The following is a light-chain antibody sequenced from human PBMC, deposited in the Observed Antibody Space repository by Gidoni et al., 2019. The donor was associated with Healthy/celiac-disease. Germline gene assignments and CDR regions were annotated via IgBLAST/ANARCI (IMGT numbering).Light chain of an antibody. CDR3: MQDLQTSYT. Sequence: VTPGEPASISGRSSQSLLHSNGYNYLDWYLQKPVQSPQLLLYLGSNRASGVLDRFSGSGSGTDFTLKISRVEAEDVWVTYCMQDLQTSYTFGPXTKLGIK. J-gene: IGKJ2*01. V-gene: IGKV2-28*01. CDR2: LGS. CDR1: QSLLHSNGYNY.